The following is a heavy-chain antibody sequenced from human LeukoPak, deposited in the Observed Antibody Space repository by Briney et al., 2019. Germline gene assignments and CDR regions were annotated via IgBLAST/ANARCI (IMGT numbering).Heavy chain of an antibody. V-gene: IGHV1-69*04. J-gene: IGHJ5*02. Sequence: SVKVSCKASGGTFSSYTISWVRQAPGQGLEWMGRIIPILGIANYAQKFQGRVTITADKSTSTAYMELSSLRSEDTAVYYCAREGSYQQLAPLEGLFDWLDPWGQGTLVTVSS. CDR2: IIPILGIA. CDR1: GGTFSSYT. CDR3: AREGSYQQLAPLEGLFDWLDP. D-gene: IGHD6-13*01.